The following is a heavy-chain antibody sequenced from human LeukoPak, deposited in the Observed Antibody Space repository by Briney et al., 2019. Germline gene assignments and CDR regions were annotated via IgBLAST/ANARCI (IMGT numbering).Heavy chain of an antibody. Sequence: PGGSLRLSCAASGFTFSSYGMHWVRQAPGKGLEWVAVIWCDGSNKYYADSVKGRFTISRDNSKNTLYLQMNSLRAEDTAVYYCAKDWRYYDSSGSLGLPDYWGQGTLVSVSS. V-gene: IGHV3-33*06. D-gene: IGHD3-22*01. CDR3: AKDWRYYDSSGSLGLPDY. CDR1: GFTFSSYG. CDR2: IWCDGSNK. J-gene: IGHJ4*02.